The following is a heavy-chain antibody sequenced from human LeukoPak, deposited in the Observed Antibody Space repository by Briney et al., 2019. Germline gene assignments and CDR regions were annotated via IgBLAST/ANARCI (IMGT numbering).Heavy chain of an antibody. V-gene: IGHV4-59*01. J-gene: IGHJ4*02. CDR1: GGSTSSYH. D-gene: IGHD3-10*01. Sequence: SETLSLTCTVSGGSTSSYHWSWIRQPPGKGLEWIGFIHYSGSSGYNPSLRSRVTMSVDTSKNQISLKLTSVTAADTAVYYCAKMDHGSENYYLDYWAQGTLVTVSS. CDR2: IHYSGSS. CDR3: AKMDHGSENYYLDY.